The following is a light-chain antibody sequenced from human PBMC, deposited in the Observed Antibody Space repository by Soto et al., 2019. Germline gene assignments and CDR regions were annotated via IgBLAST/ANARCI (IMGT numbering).Light chain of an antibody. CDR3: QSYDSSLSAF. Sequence: QSVLTQPPSVSGAPGQRVTISCTGSSSNIGAGYDVHWYQQLPGTAPKLLIYGNSNRPSGVPDRFSGSKSGTSASLAITGQQAEDEADYYCQSYDSSLSAFFGTGTKLTVL. CDR2: GNS. J-gene: IGLJ1*01. V-gene: IGLV1-40*01. CDR1: SSNIGAGYD.